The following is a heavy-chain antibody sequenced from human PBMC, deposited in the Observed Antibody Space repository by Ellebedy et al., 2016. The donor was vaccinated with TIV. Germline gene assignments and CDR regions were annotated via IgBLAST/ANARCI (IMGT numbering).Heavy chain of an antibody. V-gene: IGHV1-69*10. CDR2: IIPLLGVA. CDR3: ARSGSRARLKYDRKTLERGDNWFDT. Sequence: AASVKVSCKASGGTFSTFAISWLRQAPGQGLEWMGGIIPLLGVADYAPQFQGIVTITADKSTTTAYMDLRSLTSEDTAVYFWARSGSRARLKYDRKTLERGDNWFDTWGQGTQVTVSS. D-gene: IGHD5-12*01. CDR1: GGTFSTFA. J-gene: IGHJ5*02.